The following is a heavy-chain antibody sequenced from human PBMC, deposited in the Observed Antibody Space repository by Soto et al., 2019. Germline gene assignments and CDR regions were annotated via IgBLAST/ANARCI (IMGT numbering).Heavy chain of an antibody. CDR2: INPSGGST. D-gene: IGHD2-2*02. Sequence: ASVKVSCKASGYTFTSYGMSWVRQAPGQGLEWMGKINPSGGSTSYAQKFQGRVTMTRDTSTSTVYMELSSLRSEDTAVYYCARAGDIVVVPAAIEDYYYMDVWGKGTTVTVSS. V-gene: IGHV1-46*03. J-gene: IGHJ6*03. CDR3: ARAGDIVVVPAAIEDYYYMDV. CDR1: GYTFTSYG.